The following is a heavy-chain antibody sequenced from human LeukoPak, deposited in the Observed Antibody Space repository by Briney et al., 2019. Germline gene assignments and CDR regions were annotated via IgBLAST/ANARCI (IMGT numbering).Heavy chain of an antibody. CDR3: ARDRGYTSFDY. J-gene: IGHJ4*02. CDR2: INPDGSEV. V-gene: IGHV3-7*01. D-gene: IGHD5-18*01. Sequence: GRSLRLSRAAYAFSFSNSWMTWVAQSPGKDLEGVASINPDGSEVSYVGSVKGRFTISRDNAKNSVYLQMSSLRAEETGVFYCARDRGYTSFDYWGQGALVAVSS. CDR1: AFSFSNSW.